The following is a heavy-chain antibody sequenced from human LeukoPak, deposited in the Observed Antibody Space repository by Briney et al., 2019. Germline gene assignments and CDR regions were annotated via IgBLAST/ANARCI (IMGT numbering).Heavy chain of an antibody. J-gene: IGHJ6*03. CDR1: GYTFTGYY. CDR3: ARAEGGLYYYYMDV. CDR2: INPNSGGT. V-gene: IGHV1-2*02. D-gene: IGHD3-16*01. Sequence: ASVKVSCKASGYTFTGYYMHWVRQAPGQGLEGMGWINPNSGGTNYAQKFQGRVNMPRDTSISTAYMELSRLRSDDTAVYYCARAEGGLYYYYMDVWGKGTTVTVSS.